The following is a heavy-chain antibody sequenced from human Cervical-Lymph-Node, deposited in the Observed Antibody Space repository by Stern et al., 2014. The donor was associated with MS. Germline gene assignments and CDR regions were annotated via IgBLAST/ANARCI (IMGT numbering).Heavy chain of an antibody. CDR2: ISLSGGRT. CDR3: AKDRELVVVTFDS. Sequence: VQLVQSGGGLVQPGGSLRLSCAASGFTFSDYAMSWVRQAPGKGLEWVSAISLSGGRTFYADSVQVRFTISRDNSKTALYLQMNSLRAEDTAVYYCAKDRELVVVTFDSWGQGTLVTVSS. D-gene: IGHD2-15*01. V-gene: IGHV3-23*04. J-gene: IGHJ4*02. CDR1: GFTFSDYA.